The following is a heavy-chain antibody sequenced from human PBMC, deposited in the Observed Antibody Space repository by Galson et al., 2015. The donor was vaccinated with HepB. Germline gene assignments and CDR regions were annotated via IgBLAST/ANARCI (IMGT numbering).Heavy chain of an antibody. CDR3: AKNCGGDCLMGVDY. Sequence: SLRLSCAASGFTFSSYSMNWVRQAPGKGLEWVSSISSSSSYIYYADSVKGRFTISRDNAKNSLYLQMNSLRAEDTAVYYCAKNCGGDCLMGVDYWGQGTLVTVSS. D-gene: IGHD2-21*01. V-gene: IGHV3-21*01. CDR2: ISSSSSYI. CDR1: GFTFSSYS. J-gene: IGHJ4*02.